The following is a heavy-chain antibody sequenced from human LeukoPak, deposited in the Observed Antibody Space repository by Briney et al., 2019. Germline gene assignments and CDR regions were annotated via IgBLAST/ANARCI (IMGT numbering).Heavy chain of an antibody. Sequence: PGGSLRLSCAASGFTVSSNYMSWVRQAPGKGLEWVSVIYSGGSTYYADSVKGRFTISRDNSKSTLYLQMNSLRAEDTAVYYCARSPGAYCGGDCYPYYFDYWGQGTLVTVSS. CDR3: ARSPGAYCGGDCYPYYFDY. J-gene: IGHJ4*02. D-gene: IGHD2-21*02. CDR2: IYSGGST. CDR1: GFTVSSNY. V-gene: IGHV3-53*01.